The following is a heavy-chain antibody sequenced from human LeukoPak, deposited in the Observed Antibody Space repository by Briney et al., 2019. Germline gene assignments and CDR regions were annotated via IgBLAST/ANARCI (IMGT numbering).Heavy chain of an antibody. CDR3: AIVWGDSYSGSGGE. CDR1: GYTFTGYY. CDR2: INPNSGGT. Sequence: GASVKVSCKASGYTFTGYYMHWVRQAPGQGLEWMGWINPNSGGTNYAQKFQGRVTMTRDTSISTAYMELSRLRSDDTAVYYCAIVWGDSYSGSGGEWGEGTLVTVSS. D-gene: IGHD3-10*01. V-gene: IGHV1-2*02. J-gene: IGHJ4*02.